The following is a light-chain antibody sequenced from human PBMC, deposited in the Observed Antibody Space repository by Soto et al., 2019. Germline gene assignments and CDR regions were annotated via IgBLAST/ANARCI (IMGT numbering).Light chain of an antibody. V-gene: IGLV4-69*01. CDR1: SGHSSYA. Sequence: QLVLTQSPSASASLGASVKLTCTLSSGHSSYAIAWHQQQPEKGPRYLMKLNTDGNHSKGDGIPDRFSGSTSGAECYLTISSLQSEDEADYYCQTWGTGIGVFGGGTKLTVL. CDR2: LNTDGNH. J-gene: IGLJ2*01. CDR3: QTWGTGIGV.